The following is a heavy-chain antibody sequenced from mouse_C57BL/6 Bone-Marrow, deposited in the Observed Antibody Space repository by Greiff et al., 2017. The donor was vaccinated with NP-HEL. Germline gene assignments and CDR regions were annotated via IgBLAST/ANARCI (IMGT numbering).Heavy chain of an antibody. J-gene: IGHJ4*01. CDR2: IDPSDSYT. CDR1: GYTFTSYW. V-gene: IGHV1-59*01. Sequence: QVQLQQPGAELVRPGTSVKLSCKASGYTFTSYWMHWVKQRPGQGLEWIGVIDPSDSYTNYNQKFKGKATLTVDTSSSTAYMQLSSLTSEDSAVYYCARRPLGAMDYWGQGTSVTVSS. CDR3: ARRPLGAMDY. D-gene: IGHD3-3*01.